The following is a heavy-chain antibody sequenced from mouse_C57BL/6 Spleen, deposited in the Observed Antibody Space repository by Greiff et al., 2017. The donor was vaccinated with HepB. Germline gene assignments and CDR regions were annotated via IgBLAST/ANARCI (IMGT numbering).Heavy chain of an antibody. D-gene: IGHD3-1*01. CDR2: ISDGGSYT. V-gene: IGHV5-4*01. J-gene: IGHJ3*01. CDR3: ARDGLLSFAY. CDR1: GFTFSSYA. Sequence: EVQGVESGGGLVKPGGSLKLSCAASGFTFSSYAMSWVRQTPEKRLEWVATISDGGSYTYYPDNVKGRFTISRDNAKNNLYLQMSHLKSEDTAMYYCARDGLLSFAYWGQGTLVTVSA.